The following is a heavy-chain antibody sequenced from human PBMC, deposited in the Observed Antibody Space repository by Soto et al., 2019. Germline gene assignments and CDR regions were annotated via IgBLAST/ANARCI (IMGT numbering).Heavy chain of an antibody. Sequence: SETLSLTCTVSGGSISSYYWSWIRQPPGKGLEWIGYIYYSGSTNYNPSLKSRVTISVDTSKNQFSLKLTSVTAADTAVYYCARLFRGFHIDYWGQGTLVTVSS. CDR3: ARLFRGFHIDY. D-gene: IGHD3-9*01. V-gene: IGHV4-59*08. CDR2: IYYSGST. CDR1: GGSISSYY. J-gene: IGHJ4*02.